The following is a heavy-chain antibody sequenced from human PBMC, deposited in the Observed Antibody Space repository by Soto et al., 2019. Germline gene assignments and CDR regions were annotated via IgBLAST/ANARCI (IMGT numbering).Heavy chain of an antibody. J-gene: IGHJ4*02. CDR2: IKGDASEN. V-gene: IGHV3-7*05. CDR1: GFTFGTHW. Sequence: EVQLVESGGDLVHPGGSVRLSCAASGFTFGTHWMSWVRQAPGKGLEWVANIKGDASENYYADFVRGRFTISRDNAKSSLYLQMNSLRVEDTAVYYCAKDVRWGQGTLVTVSS. CDR3: AKDVR.